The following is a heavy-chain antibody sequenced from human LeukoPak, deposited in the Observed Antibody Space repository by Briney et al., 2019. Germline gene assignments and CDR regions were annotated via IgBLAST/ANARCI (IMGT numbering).Heavy chain of an antibody. CDR3: ARDEGVVVPAAMVDYYYYYYMDV. CDR2: IYYSGST. D-gene: IGHD2-2*01. J-gene: IGHJ6*03. CDR1: GASNSRHY. Sequence: SDTLPLTCTVSGASNSRHYWSWIRQPPGKGLVWSGYIYYSGSTNYNPSLKSRVTISVDTSKNQFSLKLISVTAADTAVYYCARDEGVVVPAAMVDYYYYYYMDVWGKGTTVTVSS. V-gene: IGHV4-59*11.